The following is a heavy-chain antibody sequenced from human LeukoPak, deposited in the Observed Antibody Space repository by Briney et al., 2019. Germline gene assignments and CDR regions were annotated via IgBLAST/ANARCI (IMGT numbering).Heavy chain of an antibody. D-gene: IGHD3-10*01. CDR2: IDTSRST. V-gene: IGHV4-4*07. Sequence: SETLSLTCAVSGPSISRYYWSWIRQPAGKGLEWIGHIDTSRSTKSNHSLTSPVTMSGDTSKNQISLKLTSVTAADTAVYYCARTLGSASYSLIESWGQGTLVTVSS. CDR1: GPSISRYY. J-gene: IGHJ4*02. CDR3: ARTLGSASYSLIES.